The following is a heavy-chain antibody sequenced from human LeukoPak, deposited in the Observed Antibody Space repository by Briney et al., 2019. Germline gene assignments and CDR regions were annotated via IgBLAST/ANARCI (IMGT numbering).Heavy chain of an antibody. CDR3: ARHLSRDGYNYLGGAKSWGDAFDI. CDR2: IYYSGST. D-gene: IGHD5-24*01. Sequence: SQTLSLTCTVSGGSISSGDYYWSWIRQPPGKGLEWIGYIYYSGSTYYNPSLKSRVTISVDTSKNQFSLKLSSVTAADTAVYYCARHLSRDGYNYLGGAKSWGDAFDIWGQGTMVTVSS. J-gene: IGHJ3*02. V-gene: IGHV4-30-4*01. CDR1: GGSISSGDYY.